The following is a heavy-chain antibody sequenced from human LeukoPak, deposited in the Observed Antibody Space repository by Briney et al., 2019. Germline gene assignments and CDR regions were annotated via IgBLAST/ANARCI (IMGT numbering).Heavy chain of an antibody. CDR1: GGSFNGFY. J-gene: IGHJ6*03. Sequence: SETLSLTCAVSGGSFNGFYWSWIRQSPEKGLEWIGEITHSGSTHFNPSLKSRVSISIDTSKNQFSLNLTSVTAADTAVYYCARGDYYYYYMDVWGKGTTVTVSS. CDR3: ARGDYYYYYMDV. CDR2: ITHSGST. V-gene: IGHV4-34*01.